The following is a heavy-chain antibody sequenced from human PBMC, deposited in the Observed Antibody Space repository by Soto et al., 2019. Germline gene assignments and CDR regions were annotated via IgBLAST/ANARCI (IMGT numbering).Heavy chain of an antibody. J-gene: IGHJ4*01. D-gene: IGHD3-22*01. CDR3: ARDRHDSSGYPWRFDY. V-gene: IGHV4-31*03. CDR2: IYYSGST. CDR1: GGSISSGGYY. Sequence: QVQLQESGPGLVKPSQTLSLTCTVSGGSISSGGYYWSWIRQHPGKGLEWIGYIYYSGSTYYNPSLKSRVTISVDTSKNQFSLKLSSVTAADTAVYYCARDRHDSSGYPWRFDYWGHVPLVTVSS.